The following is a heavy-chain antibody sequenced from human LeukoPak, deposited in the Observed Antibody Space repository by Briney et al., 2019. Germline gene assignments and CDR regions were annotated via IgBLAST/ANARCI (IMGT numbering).Heavy chain of an antibody. Sequence: PSETLSLTCTVSGGSISSYYWSWIRQPPGKGLEWIGYIHYSGSTNYNPSLKSRVTISVDTSKNQFSLKLSSVTAADTAVYYCARDRDGFFDYWGQGTLVTVSS. CDR3: ARDRDGFFDY. J-gene: IGHJ4*02. D-gene: IGHD5-24*01. CDR1: GGSISSYY. CDR2: IHYSGST. V-gene: IGHV4-59*01.